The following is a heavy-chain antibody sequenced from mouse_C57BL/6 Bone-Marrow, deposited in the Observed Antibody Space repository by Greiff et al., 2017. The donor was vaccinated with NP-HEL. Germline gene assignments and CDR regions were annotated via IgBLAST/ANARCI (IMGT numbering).Heavy chain of an antibody. D-gene: IGHD2-5*01. J-gene: IGHJ4*01. Sequence: QVQLKESGAELARPGASVKLSCKASGYTFTSYGISWVKQRTGQGLEWIGEIYPRSGNTYYNEKFKGKATLTADKSSSTAYMELRSLTSEDSAVYFCARGDYSNYYYYAMDYWGQGTSVTVSS. CDR1: GYTFTSYG. CDR2: IYPRSGNT. V-gene: IGHV1-81*01. CDR3: ARGDYSNYYYYAMDY.